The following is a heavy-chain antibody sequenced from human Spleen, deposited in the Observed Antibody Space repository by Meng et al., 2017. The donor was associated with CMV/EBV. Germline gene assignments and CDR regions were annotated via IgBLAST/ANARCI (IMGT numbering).Heavy chain of an antibody. V-gene: IGHV4-34*01. J-gene: IGHJ5*02. Sequence: SETLSLTCAVYGGSFSGYYWSWIRQPPGKGLEWIGEINHSGSTNYNPSLKSRVTISVDTSKNHFSLKLSSVTAADTAVYYCARGPRGYSYEKDWFDPWGQGTLVTVSS. CDR3: ARGPRGYSYEKDWFDP. D-gene: IGHD5-18*01. CDR1: GGSFSGYY. CDR2: INHSGST.